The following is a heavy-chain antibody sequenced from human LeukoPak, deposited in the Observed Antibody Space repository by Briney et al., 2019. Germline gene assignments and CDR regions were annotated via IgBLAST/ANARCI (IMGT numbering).Heavy chain of an antibody. CDR2: LYPGDSET. CDR1: GYTFTNFW. D-gene: IGHD5-18*01. Sequence: ESLQISSKASGYTFTNFWIGWVRQMPGEGLEWMGILYPGDSETRYSPSFQGQVTISADKSISTAYLQWSSLKASDTAIYYCARHFGYSYGWDYFDYWGQGTLVTVSS. CDR3: ARHFGYSYGWDYFDY. J-gene: IGHJ4*02. V-gene: IGHV5-51*01.